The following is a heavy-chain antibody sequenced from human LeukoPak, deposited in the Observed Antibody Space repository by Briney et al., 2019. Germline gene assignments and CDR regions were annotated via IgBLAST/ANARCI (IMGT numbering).Heavy chain of an antibody. Sequence: SETLSLTCTVSGGSISSYYWSWIRQPPGKGLEWIGYIYYSGSTNYNPSLKSRVTISVDTSKNQFSLKLSSVTAADTAVYYCARGAVVRGVMTLDYWGQGTLVTVSS. V-gene: IGHV4-59*12. J-gene: IGHJ4*02. D-gene: IGHD3-10*01. CDR2: IYYSGST. CDR3: ARGAVVRGVMTLDY. CDR1: GGSISSYY.